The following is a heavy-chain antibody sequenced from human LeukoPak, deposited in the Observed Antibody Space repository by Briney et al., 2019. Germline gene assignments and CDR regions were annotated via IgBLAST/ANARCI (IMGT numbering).Heavy chain of an antibody. CDR2: INHSGST. CDR3: ARFLRAEGWFDP. J-gene: IGHJ5*02. V-gene: IGHV4-34*01. CDR1: GGSFSGYY. D-gene: IGHD2/OR15-2a*01. Sequence: SETLSLTCAVYGGSFSGYYWSWIRQPPGKGLEWIGEINHSGSTNYNPSLKSRVTISVDTSKNQFSLKLSSVTAADTAVYYCARFLRAEGWFDPWGQGTLVTVSS.